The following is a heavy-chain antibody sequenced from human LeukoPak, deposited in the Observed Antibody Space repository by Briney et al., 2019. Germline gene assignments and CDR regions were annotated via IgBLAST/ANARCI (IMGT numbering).Heavy chain of an antibody. D-gene: IGHD6-13*01. V-gene: IGHV1-2*02. CDR3: ARVTNADGSSWRDY. CDR1: GYTFTGYY. CDR2: INPNSGGT. Sequence: GASVKVSCKTSGYTFTGYYMHWVRQAPGQGLEWMGWINPNSGGTNYAQKFQGRVTMTRDTSISTAYMELSRLRSDDTAVYYCARVTNADGSSWRDYWGQGTLVTVSS. J-gene: IGHJ4*02.